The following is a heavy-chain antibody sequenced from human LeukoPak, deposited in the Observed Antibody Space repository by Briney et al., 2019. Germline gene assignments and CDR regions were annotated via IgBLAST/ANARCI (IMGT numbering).Heavy chain of an antibody. CDR1: GVSFDDYY. V-gene: IGHV4-34*01. CDR3: TRMTTGHDY. Sequence: SETLSLTCAVSGVSFDDYYWSWVRQTPGKGLEWIGEINHSGYTNDSPSLKSRVTLSIDTSRKRFSLNLRSVTVADAGIYYCTRMTTGHDYWGQGTLVTVSS. CDR2: INHSGYT. J-gene: IGHJ4*02. D-gene: IGHD4-17*01.